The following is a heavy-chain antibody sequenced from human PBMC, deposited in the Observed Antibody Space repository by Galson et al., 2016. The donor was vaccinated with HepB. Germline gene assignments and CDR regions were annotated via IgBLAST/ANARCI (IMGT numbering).Heavy chain of an antibody. V-gene: IGHV3-9*01. J-gene: IGHJ2*01. D-gene: IGHD6-13*01. CDR3: ARDRSSSSWYFGYLDL. CDR1: GFTFGDHA. CDR2: ISWNSANI. Sequence: SLRLSCAVSGFTFGDHAMHWVRQAPGKGLEWVSGISWNSANIGYADSVEGRFTISRDDSKNTLYLQMSSLRAEDTAIYYCARDRSSSSWYFGYLDLWGRGTLVTVSS.